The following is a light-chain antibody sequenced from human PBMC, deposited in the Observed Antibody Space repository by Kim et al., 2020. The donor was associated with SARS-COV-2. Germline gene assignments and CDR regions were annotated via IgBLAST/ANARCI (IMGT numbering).Light chain of an antibody. J-gene: IGLJ2*01. CDR3: GADHGSGSKFVVL. CDR1: SGYSNYK. V-gene: IGLV9-49*01. CDR2: VGTGGIVG. Sequence: CTLSSGYSNYKVDWYQQRPGKGPRFVMPVGTGGIVGSKGDGIPDRFSVLGSGLNRYLTIKNIQEEDESDYHCGADHGSGSKFVVLFGGGTQLTVL.